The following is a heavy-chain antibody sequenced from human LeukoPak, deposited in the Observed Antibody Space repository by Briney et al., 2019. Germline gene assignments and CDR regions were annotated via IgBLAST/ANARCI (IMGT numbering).Heavy chain of an antibody. Sequence: SETLSLTCTVSGASISSTSYYWGWIRQPPGKGLEWIGSTYYRGTTYYNPSLRSRVTISVDTSKNQFSLQLSSVTAADTAVYYCARDWNRYAYWGQGTLVTVSS. CDR1: GASISSTSYY. J-gene: IGHJ4*02. D-gene: IGHD1-1*01. CDR2: TYYRGTT. CDR3: ARDWNRYAY. V-gene: IGHV4-39*07.